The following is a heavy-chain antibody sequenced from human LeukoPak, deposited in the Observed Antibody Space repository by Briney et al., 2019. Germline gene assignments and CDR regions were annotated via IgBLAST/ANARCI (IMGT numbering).Heavy chain of an antibody. CDR2: INPNSGGT. Sequence: GASVKVSCKASGYTFTGYYMHWVRQAPGQGLEWMGWINPNSGGTNYEKKFQGRVTMTRDTSISTAYMELSRLRSDDTAVYYCARGEAYYDFPFDPWGQGTLVTVSS. V-gene: IGHV1-2*02. CDR3: ARGEAYYDFPFDP. J-gene: IGHJ5*02. CDR1: GYTFTGYY. D-gene: IGHD3-3*01.